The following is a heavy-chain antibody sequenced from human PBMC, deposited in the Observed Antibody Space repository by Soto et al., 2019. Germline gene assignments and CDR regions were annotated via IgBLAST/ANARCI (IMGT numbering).Heavy chain of an antibody. Sequence: GGSQRLALADSGYSFSNYEMNWVRQAPGKGLEWVAYISSGGDTIHYADSVRGRFTVSRDNARNSLSLQMNTLRVEDTALYYCARDRAAGGYWGQGTLVTVSS. CDR1: GYSFSNYE. V-gene: IGHV3-48*03. D-gene: IGHD6-13*01. J-gene: IGHJ4*02. CDR2: ISSGGDTI. CDR3: ARDRAAGGY.